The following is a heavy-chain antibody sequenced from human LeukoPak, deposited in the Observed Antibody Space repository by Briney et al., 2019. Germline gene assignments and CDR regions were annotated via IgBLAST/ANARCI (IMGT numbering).Heavy chain of an antibody. D-gene: IGHD2-15*01. Sequence: SETLSLTCAVYGGSFSGYYWSWIRQPPGKGLEWIGEINHSGSTYYNPSLKSRVTISVDTSKNQFSLKLSSVTAADTAVYYCARLLSVVAATLGFDPWGQGTLVTVSS. V-gene: IGHV4-34*01. CDR2: INHSGST. CDR1: GGSFSGYY. CDR3: ARLLSVVAATLGFDP. J-gene: IGHJ5*02.